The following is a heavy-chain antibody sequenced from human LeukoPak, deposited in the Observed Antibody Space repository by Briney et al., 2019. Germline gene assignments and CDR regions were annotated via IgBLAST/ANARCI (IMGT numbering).Heavy chain of an antibody. CDR3: ARDRYVGGSWYEFPDY. V-gene: IGHV3-23*01. CDR2: ISASGGST. D-gene: IGHD6-13*01. J-gene: IGHJ4*02. CDR1: GFTFSSYW. Sequence: GGSLRLSCAVSGFTFSSYWMSWVRQAPGKGLEWVLAISASGGSTYYADSVKGRFTTSRDNSKNTLYLEMNSLRAEDTAVYYCARDRYVGGSWYEFPDYWGQGTLVTVSS.